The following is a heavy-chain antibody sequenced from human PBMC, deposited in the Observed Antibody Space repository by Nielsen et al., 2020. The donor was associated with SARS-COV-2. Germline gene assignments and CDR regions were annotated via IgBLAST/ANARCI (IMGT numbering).Heavy chain of an antibody. CDR1: GFGGGSYA. J-gene: IGHJ4*02. CDR2: ISDYGSNK. V-gene: IGHV3-30*04. Sequence: SLKISCAASGFGGGSYAMHWVRQAPGKGLEWGAVISDYGSNKYYADSVKGRFTISRDNSKNTLYLQMNSLRAEDTAVYYCTRTGDQVDYWGQGTLVTVSS. CDR3: TRTGDQVDY. D-gene: IGHD7-27*01.